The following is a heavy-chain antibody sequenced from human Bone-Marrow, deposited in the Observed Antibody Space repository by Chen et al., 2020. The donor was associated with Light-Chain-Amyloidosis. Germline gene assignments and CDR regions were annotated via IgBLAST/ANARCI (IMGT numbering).Heavy chain of an antibody. CDR3: AKAIVSPGLGRQKRGYHFDS. CDR1: GFIFSNPA. Sequence: DVQLLESGGGLVQPGGSLRLSCAASGFIFSNPAMSWVSQAPGKGLEWFSGISGSGNSIFYADSVKGRFTISRDNSKDTLSLQMNSLRDDDMAIYYCAKAIVSPGLGRQKRGYHFDSWGQGTLVTVSS. V-gene: IGHV3-23*01. J-gene: IGHJ4*02. D-gene: IGHD1-26*01. CDR2: ISGSGNSI.